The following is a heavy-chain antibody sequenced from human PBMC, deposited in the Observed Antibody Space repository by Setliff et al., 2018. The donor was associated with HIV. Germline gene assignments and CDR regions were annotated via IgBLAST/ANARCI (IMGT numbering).Heavy chain of an antibody. V-gene: IGHV4-4*09. J-gene: IGHJ3*01. Sequence: KTSETLSLTCIVSGAGISGYSWSWIRRPPGKGLEWIGDIDSNGRPNYNTSLNSRLTVSADPSKNQISMKLSSVTAADTAIYYCARLCSNGVCRPVGDHVFDVWGQGTMGTVS. D-gene: IGHD2-8*01. CDR3: ARLCSNGVCRPVGDHVFDV. CDR1: GAGISGYS. CDR2: IDSNGRP.